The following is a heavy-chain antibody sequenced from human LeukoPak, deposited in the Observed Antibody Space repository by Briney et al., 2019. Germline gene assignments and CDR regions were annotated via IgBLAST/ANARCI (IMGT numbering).Heavy chain of an antibody. V-gene: IGHV3-33*06. CDR3: AKGMEWVVVPAALDV. CDR2: ILSDGSKE. Sequence: GGSLRLSCAASGFTFSSYGMHWVRQAPGKGLEWVAVILSDGSKEFYTDSVKGRFTISRDNSKNTLYLQMNSLRAEDTALYYCAKGMEWVVVPAALDVWGQGTTVTVSS. CDR1: GFTFSSYG. D-gene: IGHD2-2*01. J-gene: IGHJ6*02.